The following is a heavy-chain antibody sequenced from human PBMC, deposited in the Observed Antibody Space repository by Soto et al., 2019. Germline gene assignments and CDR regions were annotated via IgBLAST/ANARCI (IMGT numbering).Heavy chain of an antibody. CDR1: GFTFSSYA. J-gene: IGHJ4*02. CDR2: ISYDGSNK. V-gene: IGHV3-30-3*01. CDR3: ARGGGWHIVVVTANGGPDY. Sequence: QVQLVESGGGVVQPGRSLRLSCAASGFTFSSYAMHWVRQAPGKGLEWVAVISYDGSNKYYADSVKGRFTISRDNSKNTLYLRMNGLRAEDTAVYYCARGGGWHIVVVTANGGPDYWGQGTLVTVSS. D-gene: IGHD2-21*02.